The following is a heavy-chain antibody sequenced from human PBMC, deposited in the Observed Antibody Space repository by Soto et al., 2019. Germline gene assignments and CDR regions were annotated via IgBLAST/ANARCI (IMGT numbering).Heavy chain of an antibody. CDR1: GFTFTSSA. CDR3: AAGDYDFWSGYYSRDGDEY. D-gene: IGHD3-3*01. Sequence: SVKVSCKASGFTFTSSAVQWVRQARGQRLEWIGWIVVGSGNTNYAQKFQERVTITRDMSTSTAYMELSSLRSEDTAVYYCAAGDYDFWSGYYSRDGDEYWGQGTLVTVSS. V-gene: IGHV1-58*01. CDR2: IVVGSGNT. J-gene: IGHJ4*02.